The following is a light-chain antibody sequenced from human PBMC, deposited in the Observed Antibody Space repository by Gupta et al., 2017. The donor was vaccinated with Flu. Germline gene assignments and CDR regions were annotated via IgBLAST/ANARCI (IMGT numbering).Light chain of an antibody. V-gene: IGLV8-61*01. CDR2: NKN. Sequence: QTAVTPQPPFSVSPGGTGTLTSGFSSGSVSNSSYPSWYQQPPGQAPRTLIYNKNPRSAGVPDRFSCSILGNKAALTITGAQADEEYDYYCVLYMGRGSRLFGGGTELTVL. CDR3: VLYMGRGSRL. J-gene: IGLJ3*02. CDR1: SGSVSNSSY.